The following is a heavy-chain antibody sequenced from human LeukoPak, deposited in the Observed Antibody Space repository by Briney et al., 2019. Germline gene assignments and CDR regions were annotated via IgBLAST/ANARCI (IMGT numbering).Heavy chain of an antibody. CDR2: IESKTDSGTT. J-gene: IGHJ4*02. D-gene: IGHD3-16*01. Sequence: GGSLRLSCAASGFPFSDAWMSWVRQAPGKGLEWVGRIESKTDSGTTEYAAPVKGRFTISRDDSKNTLYLQMNSLKTEDTAVYYCARDEGDDYFDNWGQGTLVTVS. V-gene: IGHV3-15*04. CDR1: GFPFSDAW. CDR3: ARDEGDDYFDN.